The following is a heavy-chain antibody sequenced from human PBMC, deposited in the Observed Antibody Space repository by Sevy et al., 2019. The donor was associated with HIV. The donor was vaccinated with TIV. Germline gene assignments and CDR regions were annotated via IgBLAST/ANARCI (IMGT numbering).Heavy chain of an antibody. D-gene: IGHD6-19*01. CDR3: ARESSNRDGCKPFDY. CDR1: GGSISSYY. CDR2: IYYSGST. Sequence: SETQSLTCTVSGGSISSYYWSWIRQPPGKGLEWIGYIYYSGSTNYNPSLKSRVTISVDTSKNQFSLKLSSVTAADTAVYYCARESSNRDGCKPFDYWGQGTLVTVSS. J-gene: IGHJ4*02. V-gene: IGHV4-59*01.